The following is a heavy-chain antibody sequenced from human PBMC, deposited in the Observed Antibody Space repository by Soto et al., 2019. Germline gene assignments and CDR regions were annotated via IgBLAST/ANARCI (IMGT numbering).Heavy chain of an antibody. V-gene: IGHV4-39*07. CDR2: VYYRGRS. CDR3: ARPTVHNWFDP. J-gene: IGHJ5*02. CDR1: GGSVTNSSYY. Sequence: SETLSLTCTVSGGSVTNSSYYWGWIRQSPGKGLEWIGSVYYRGRSYSKSSVKSRVTISVDTSKNQFSLKLSSVAAADTAVYYCARPTVHNWFDPWGQGTLVTVSS. D-gene: IGHD4-4*01.